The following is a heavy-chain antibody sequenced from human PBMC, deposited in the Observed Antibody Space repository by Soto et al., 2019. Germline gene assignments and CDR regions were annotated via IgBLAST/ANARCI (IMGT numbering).Heavy chain of an antibody. CDR3: ARSSGWYYVDY. CDR1: GYTFTSYG. CDR2: INAGNGNT. J-gene: IGHJ4*02. V-gene: IGHV1-3*01. D-gene: IGHD3-22*01. Sequence: QVQLVQSGAEVKKPGASVKVSCKASGYTFTSYGIHWVRQAPGQRLEWMGWINAGNGNTKYSQKFQGRVTITRDTTASTAYMELSSLRSEHTAVYYCARSSGWYYVDYWGQGTRVTVSS.